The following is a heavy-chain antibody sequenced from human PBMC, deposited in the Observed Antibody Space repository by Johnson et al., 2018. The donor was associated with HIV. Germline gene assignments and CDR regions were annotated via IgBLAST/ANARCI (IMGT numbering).Heavy chain of an antibody. V-gene: IGHV3-66*02. CDR3: ARVSSSSLGAFDI. D-gene: IGHD6-6*01. CDR1: GFTVSSNS. Sequence: VQLVESGGGLVQPGGSLRLSCAASGFTVSSNSMSWVRQAPGTGLEWVSALYSGGSTYYADSEQGRFNIPRDNSKNTLYLQMNSLRAEDTAVYYCARVSSSSLGAFDIWGQGTMVTVSS. CDR2: LYSGGST. J-gene: IGHJ3*02.